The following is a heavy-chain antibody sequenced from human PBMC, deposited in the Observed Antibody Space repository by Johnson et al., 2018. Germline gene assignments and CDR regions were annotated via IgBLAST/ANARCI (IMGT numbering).Heavy chain of an antibody. J-gene: IGHJ3*02. CDR2: ISASGGRT. CDR1: GLTFSSYA. V-gene: IGHV3-23*04. CDR3: ARLPYGDYAREGNPDAFDI. D-gene: IGHD4-17*01. Sequence: VQLGQAGGGLVQQGGSLRLSCAASGLTFSSYAMNWVRQAPGKGLEWVSAISASGGRTYYADTVKGRFTISRDNSKNTLYLQMNSLRAEDTAVYYCARLPYGDYAREGNPDAFDIWGQGTMVTVSS.